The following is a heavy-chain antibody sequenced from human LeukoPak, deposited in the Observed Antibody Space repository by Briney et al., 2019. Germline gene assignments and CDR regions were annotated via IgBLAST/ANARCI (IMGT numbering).Heavy chain of an antibody. CDR3: AREGCSGGSCYHNWFDP. CDR2: INQDGSEK. J-gene: IGHJ5*02. D-gene: IGHD2-15*01. V-gene: IGHV3-7*01. Sequence: GGSLRLSCAASGFTFSSYWMSWVRQAPGKGLEWVANINQDGSEKYYVDSVKGRFTISRDNAKNSLYLQMNSLRAEDTAVHYCAREGCSGGSCYHNWFDPWGQGTLVTVSS. CDR1: GFTFSSYW.